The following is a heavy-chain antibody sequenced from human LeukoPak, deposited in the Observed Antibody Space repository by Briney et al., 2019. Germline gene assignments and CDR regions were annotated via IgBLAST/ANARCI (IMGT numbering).Heavy chain of an antibody. CDR3: ARGFRVGSSSWYGAFDI. Sequence: GASVKVSCKASGYTFTSYAMHWVRQAPGQRLEWMGWINAGNGNTKYSQKFQGRVTITRDTSASTAYMELSSLRSEDTAVYYCARGFRVGSSSWYGAFDIWGQGTMVTVSS. CDR1: GYTFTSYA. J-gene: IGHJ3*02. V-gene: IGHV1-3*01. CDR2: INAGNGNT. D-gene: IGHD6-13*01.